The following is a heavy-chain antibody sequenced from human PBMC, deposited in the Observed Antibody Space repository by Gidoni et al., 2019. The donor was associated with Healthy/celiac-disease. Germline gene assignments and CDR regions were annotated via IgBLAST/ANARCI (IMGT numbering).Heavy chain of an antibody. V-gene: IGHV3-21*01. CDR3: ARRIAAAFDI. Sequence: EVQLVESGGGLVKPGGSLRLSCAASGFPFSSYSMNWVRQAPGKGLEWVSSISSSSSYIYYADSVKGRFTISRDNAKNSLYLQMNSLRAEDTAVYYCARRIAAAFDIWGQGTMVTVSS. D-gene: IGHD6-13*01. J-gene: IGHJ3*02. CDR1: GFPFSSYS. CDR2: ISSSSSYI.